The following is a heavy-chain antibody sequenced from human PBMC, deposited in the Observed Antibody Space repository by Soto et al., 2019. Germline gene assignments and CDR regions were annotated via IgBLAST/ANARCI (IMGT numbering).Heavy chain of an antibody. Sequence: QVQLVESGGGVVQAGRSLRLSCAASGFTFRNYGMHWVRQAPGKGPEWVALIWNDGSDQSYAASVQGRFTISRDNSNNRLFLQMNSLRAEDTAVYYCAREIWQKYCYVRSCYTLDYWGQGTLVTVSS. CDR2: IWNDGSDQ. V-gene: IGHV3-33*01. CDR3: AREIWQKYCYVRSCYTLDY. CDR1: GFTFRNYG. D-gene: IGHD2-2*02. J-gene: IGHJ4*02.